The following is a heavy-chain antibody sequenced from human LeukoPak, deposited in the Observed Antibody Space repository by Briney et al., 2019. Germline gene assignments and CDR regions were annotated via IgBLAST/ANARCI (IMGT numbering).Heavy chain of an antibody. Sequence: GGSLRLSCAASGFSFDDHTMNWVRQAPGKGLEWVSLITWDGGTTYNADSVKGRFTISRGNAKNSLYLQMNSLRAEDTALYYCAKDVKAAAAGIFDYWGQGTLVTVSS. J-gene: IGHJ4*02. D-gene: IGHD6-13*01. CDR2: ITWDGGTT. CDR1: GFSFDDHT. CDR3: AKDVKAAAAGIFDY. V-gene: IGHV3-43*01.